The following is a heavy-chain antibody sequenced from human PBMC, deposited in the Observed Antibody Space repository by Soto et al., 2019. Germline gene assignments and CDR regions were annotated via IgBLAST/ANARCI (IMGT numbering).Heavy chain of an antibody. CDR2: IYHSGST. V-gene: IGHV4-30-2*01. CDR1: GGSISSGGYS. D-gene: IGHD2-21*02. Sequence: QLQLQESGSGLVKPSQTLSLTCAVSGGSISSGGYSWSWIRQPPGKGLEWIGYIYHSGSTYYNPSLXGXVXLXXDRSKNQFSLKLSSVTAADTAVYYCARVAYCGGDCYRGFDPWGQGTLVTVSS. CDR3: ARVAYCGGDCYRGFDP. J-gene: IGHJ5*02.